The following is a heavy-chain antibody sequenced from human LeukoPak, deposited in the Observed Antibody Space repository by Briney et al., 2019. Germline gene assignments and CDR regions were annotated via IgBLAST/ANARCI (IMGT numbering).Heavy chain of an antibody. Sequence: GGSLRLSCAASGFTFSSYWMSWVRQAPGKGLEWVANIKQDGSEKYYVDSVKGRFTISRDNAKNSLYLQMNSLRAEDTAVYYCARALWSQGVLIQIALDYWGQGNLVSVSS. J-gene: IGHJ4*02. D-gene: IGHD3-3*01. V-gene: IGHV3-7*01. CDR1: GFTFSSYW. CDR3: ARALWSQGVLIQIALDY. CDR2: IKQDGSEK.